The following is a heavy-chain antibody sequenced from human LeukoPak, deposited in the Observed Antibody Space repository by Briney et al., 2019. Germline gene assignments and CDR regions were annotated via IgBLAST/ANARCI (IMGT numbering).Heavy chain of an antibody. CDR2: ISSSSSYI. Sequence: PGGSLRLSCTASGFTFSSYSMNWVRQAPGKGLEWVSSISSSSSYIYYADSVKGRFTISRDNAKNSLYLQMNSLRAEDTAVYYCARERSGSPNYYYYMDVWGKGTTVTVSS. D-gene: IGHD3-3*01. V-gene: IGHV3-21*01. CDR3: ARERSGSPNYYYYMDV. J-gene: IGHJ6*03. CDR1: GFTFSSYS.